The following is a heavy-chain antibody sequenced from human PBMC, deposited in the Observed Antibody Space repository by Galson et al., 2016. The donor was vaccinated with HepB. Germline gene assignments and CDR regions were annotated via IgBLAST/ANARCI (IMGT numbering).Heavy chain of an antibody. J-gene: IGHJ4*02. CDR3: AKMDCGRDCPRDY. CDR2: ISKDSRDK. Sequence: SLRLSCAASGFTFSGHGMHWARQAPGRGLEWVAVISKDSRDKKYVDSVKGRFTVSRDNSKNTLFLQMSNLRVEGTAVYYCAKMDCGRDCPRDYWGQGTLVTVSS. V-gene: IGHV3-30*18. D-gene: IGHD2-21*02. CDR1: GFTFSGHG.